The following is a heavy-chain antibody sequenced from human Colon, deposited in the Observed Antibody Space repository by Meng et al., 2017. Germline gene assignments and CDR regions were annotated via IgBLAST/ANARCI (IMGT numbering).Heavy chain of an antibody. V-gene: IGHV3-21*01. CDR1: GFTFSFYA. D-gene: IGHD1-1*01. J-gene: IGHJ4*02. Sequence: EVQSVESVGGLVKPRASLRVSCEASGFTFSFYAINWVRQALGEGLEWVASITSSSNYIHYSDSVKGRFTVSRDNARNSSYLQMDSLRAEDTAVYYCARVGTARPFDYWGQGTLVTVSS. CDR3: ARVGTARPFDY. CDR2: ITSSSNYI.